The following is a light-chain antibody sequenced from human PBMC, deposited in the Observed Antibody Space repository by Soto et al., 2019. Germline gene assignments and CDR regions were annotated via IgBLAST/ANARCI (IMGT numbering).Light chain of an antibody. CDR1: GSNIGNNF. CDR2: DNN. V-gene: IGLV1-51*01. CDR3: GTWDNSRSAYV. J-gene: IGLJ1*01. Sequence: VLTQSPSVSAAPGQRVTISCSGSGSNIGNNFVSWYQQFPGTAPRLLIFDNNNRPSGIPDRFSGSKSGTSATLGITGLQTGDEADYYCGTWDNSRSAYVFGTGTKVTVL.